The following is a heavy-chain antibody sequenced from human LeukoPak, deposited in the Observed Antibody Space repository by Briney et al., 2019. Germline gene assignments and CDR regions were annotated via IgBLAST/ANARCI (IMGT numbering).Heavy chain of an antibody. V-gene: IGHV4-59*01. CDR3: AGYYDSALGR. D-gene: IGHD3-22*01. Sequence: SETLSLTCTVSGGSISSYYWSWIRQPPGKGLEWIGYIYYSGSTNYNPSLKSRVTISVDTSKNQFSLKLSSVTAADTAVYYCAGYYDSALGRWGQGTLVTVSS. CDR1: GGSISSYY. CDR2: IYYSGST. J-gene: IGHJ4*02.